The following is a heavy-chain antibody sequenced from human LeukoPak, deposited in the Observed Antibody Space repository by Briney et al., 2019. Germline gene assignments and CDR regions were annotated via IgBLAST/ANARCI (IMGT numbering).Heavy chain of an antibody. D-gene: IGHD3-3*01. CDR2: ISSSGSTI. Sequence: GGSLRHSCAASGFTFSSYEMNWVRQAPGKGLEWVSYISSSGSTIYYADSVKGRFTISRDNAKNSLYLQMNSLRAEDTAVYYCASGSNYDFWSGYPPGYGMDVWGQGTTVTVSS. CDR3: ASGSNYDFWSGYPPGYGMDV. V-gene: IGHV3-48*03. CDR1: GFTFSSYE. J-gene: IGHJ6*02.